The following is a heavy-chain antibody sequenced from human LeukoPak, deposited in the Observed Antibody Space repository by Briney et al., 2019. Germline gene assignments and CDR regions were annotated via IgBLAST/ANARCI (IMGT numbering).Heavy chain of an antibody. CDR3: ARDRADFWSGPDV. Sequence: GGSLRLSCAASGFTFSSYAMHWVRQAPGKGLEWVAVISYDGSNKYYADSVKGRFTISRDNSKNTLYLQMNSLRAEDTAVYYCARDRADFWSGPDVWGKGTTVTVSS. D-gene: IGHD3-3*01. CDR2: ISYDGSNK. J-gene: IGHJ6*04. CDR1: GFTFSSYA. V-gene: IGHV3-30*01.